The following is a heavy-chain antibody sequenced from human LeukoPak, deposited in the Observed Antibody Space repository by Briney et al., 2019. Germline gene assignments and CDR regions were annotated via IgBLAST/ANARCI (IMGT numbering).Heavy chain of an antibody. CDR2: IYTSGST. CDR3: ARGKGYCTSTSCGYCRGGSCYAIYYYYYMEV. J-gene: IGHJ6*03. Sequence: SETLSLTCTVSGGSISSYYWSWIRQPAGKGLEWIGRIYTSGSTNYNPSLKSPVTMSVDTSKNQFSLKLNSVTAADTAVYYCARGKGYCTSTSCGYCRGGSCYAIYYYYYMEVWGKGTTVTVSS. CDR1: GGSISSYY. V-gene: IGHV4-4*07. D-gene: IGHD2-2*01.